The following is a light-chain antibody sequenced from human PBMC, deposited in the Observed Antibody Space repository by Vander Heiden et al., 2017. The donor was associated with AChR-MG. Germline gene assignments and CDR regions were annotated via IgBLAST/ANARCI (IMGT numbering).Light chain of an antibody. CDR3: QRYDNGPPTVT. CDR2: GAA. V-gene: IGKV3-15*01. Sequence: IVLTQSPATLSVSPGERATLSCRASQSISTDLAWYQHKPGQAPRLLIYGAATRASGIPARLSGSGYGTEFTLTISSLQSEDSAVYYCQRYDNGPPTVTFGGGTKVEIK. CDR1: QSISTD. J-gene: IGKJ4*01.